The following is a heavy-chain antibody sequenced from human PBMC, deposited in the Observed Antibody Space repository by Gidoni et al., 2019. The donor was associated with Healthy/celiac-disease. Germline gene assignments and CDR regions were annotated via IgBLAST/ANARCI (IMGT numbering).Heavy chain of an antibody. D-gene: IGHD2-21*02. CDR1: GFTFGRYS. J-gene: IGHJ6*02. CDR2: ISSSSSTI. CDR3: ARDRGCCGDCYSHYYYYGMDV. Sequence: EVQLVESGGGLVQTGGSLRHYCAACGFTFGRYSMHRVRQAPGKGLEWVSYISSSSSTIYYADSVTGRFTISRDNAKNSLYLQMNSLRAEDAAVYYCARDRGCCGDCYSHYYYYGMDVWCQGTTVTVSS. V-gene: IGHV3-48*04.